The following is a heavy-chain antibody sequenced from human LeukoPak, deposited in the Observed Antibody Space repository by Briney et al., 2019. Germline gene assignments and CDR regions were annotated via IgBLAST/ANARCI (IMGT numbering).Heavy chain of an antibody. CDR1: GGSISSYY. CDR2: IYYSGST. Sequence: SETLSLTCTVSGGSISSYYWSWIRQPPGKGLEWIGYIYYSGSTNYNPSLKSRVTISVDTSKNQFSLKLSSVTAADTAVYYCARRVTMVRGVISNWFDPWGQGTLVTVSS. CDR3: ARRVTMVRGVISNWFDP. D-gene: IGHD3-10*01. J-gene: IGHJ5*02. V-gene: IGHV4-59*08.